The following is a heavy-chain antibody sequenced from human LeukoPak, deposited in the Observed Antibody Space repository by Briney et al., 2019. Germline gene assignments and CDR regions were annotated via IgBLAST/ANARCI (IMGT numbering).Heavy chain of an antibody. D-gene: IGHD5-18*01. J-gene: IGHJ6*03. CDR2: ISSSSSYI. Sequence: PGGSLRLSCAASGFTFSSYSMNWVRQAPGKGLEWVSSISSSSSYIYYADSVKGRFTISRDNAKNSLYLQMNSLRTEDTAVYYCARDRLIQLWSHNYMDVWGKGTTVTVSS. CDR3: ARDRLIQLWSHNYMDV. V-gene: IGHV3-21*01. CDR1: GFTFSSYS.